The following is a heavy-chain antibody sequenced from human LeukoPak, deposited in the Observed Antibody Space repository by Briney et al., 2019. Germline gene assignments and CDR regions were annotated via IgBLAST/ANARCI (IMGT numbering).Heavy chain of an antibody. J-gene: IGHJ4*02. CDR1: GPSVRSGGYY. V-gene: IGHV4-30-2*06. D-gene: IGHD6-6*01. CDR3: ARDRDGSSLLDY. Sequence: EPSETLSLTCIVSGPSVRSGGYYWSWIRQSPAKGLEWIGYIYHSGSTYYSPSLESRVTLSLDWAGRQLSLTLSHVTAADTAVYYCARDRDGSSLLDYWGQGSLVTVSA. CDR2: IYHSGST.